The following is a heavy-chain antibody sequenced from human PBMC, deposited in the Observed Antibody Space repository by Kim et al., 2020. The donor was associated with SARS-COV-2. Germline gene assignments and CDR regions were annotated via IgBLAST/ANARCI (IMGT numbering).Heavy chain of an antibody. V-gene: IGHV4-39*01. CDR1: GGSIRSISYY. Sequence: SETLSLTCTVSGGSIRSISYYWGWIRQPPGKGLEWIGSIHYSGSTDYNPSLKSRVTISEDTSKNQFSLKLSSVTAADTAVYFCARQLHLELRRKVLKWFDPWGQGALVTVSS. CDR3: ARQLHLELRRKVLKWFDP. J-gene: IGHJ5*02. CDR2: IHYSGST. D-gene: IGHD1-7*01.